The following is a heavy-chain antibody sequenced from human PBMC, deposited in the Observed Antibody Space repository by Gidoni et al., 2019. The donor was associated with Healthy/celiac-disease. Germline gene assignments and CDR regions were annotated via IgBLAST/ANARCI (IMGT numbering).Heavy chain of an antibody. J-gene: IGHJ3*02. CDR2: ISSSSSYI. CDR3: ARDRDIVVVVAANAFDI. Sequence: EVQLVESGGGLVKPGGSLRLSCAASGFTFSSSSMNWVRQAPGKGLEWVSSISSSSSYIYYADSVKGRFTISRDNAKNSLYLQMNSLRAEDTAVYYCARDRDIVVVVAANAFDIWGQGTMVTVSS. CDR1: GFTFSSSS. V-gene: IGHV3-21*01. D-gene: IGHD2-15*01.